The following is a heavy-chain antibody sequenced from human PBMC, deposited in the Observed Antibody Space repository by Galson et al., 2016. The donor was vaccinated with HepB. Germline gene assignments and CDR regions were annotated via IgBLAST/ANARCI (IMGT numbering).Heavy chain of an antibody. CDR2: VDIDGTGT. V-gene: IGHV3-74*01. CDR3: GTVFEN. Sequence: FTNYWMHWVRQAPGKGLVWVARVDIDGTGTSYADSVRGRFTISRDNAKNTLYLQMNSLRAEDTAVYYCGTVFENWGQGTLVTVSS. CDR1: FTNYW. J-gene: IGHJ4*02.